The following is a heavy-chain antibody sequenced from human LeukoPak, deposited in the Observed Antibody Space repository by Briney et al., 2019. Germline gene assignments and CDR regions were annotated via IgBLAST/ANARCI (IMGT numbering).Heavy chain of an antibody. CDR2: ISYDGSNK. CDR1: GFTFSSYG. Sequence: GRSLRLSCAASGFTFSSYGMHWVRQAPGKGLEWVAVISYDGSNKYYADSVKGRFTISRDNSKNTLYLQMNSLRAEDTAVYYCARDTGYFAYWGQGTLVTVSS. J-gene: IGHJ4*02. CDR3: ARDTGYFAY. V-gene: IGHV3-30*03. D-gene: IGHD3-10*01.